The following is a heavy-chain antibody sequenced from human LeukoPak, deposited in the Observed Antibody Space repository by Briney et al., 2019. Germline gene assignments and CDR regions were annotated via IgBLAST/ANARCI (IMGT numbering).Heavy chain of an antibody. Sequence: GGSLRPSCAASGFTFSSYTINWVRQAPGKGLERVSSITSSSSYINYADSAKGRFTISRDNAKNSLYLQMNSLRAEDTAVYYCARVLLGATTINYYYYYMDVWGKGTTVTVSS. V-gene: IGHV3-21*01. CDR1: GFTFSSYT. J-gene: IGHJ6*03. CDR3: ARVLLGATTINYYYYYMDV. CDR2: ITSSSSYI. D-gene: IGHD1-26*01.